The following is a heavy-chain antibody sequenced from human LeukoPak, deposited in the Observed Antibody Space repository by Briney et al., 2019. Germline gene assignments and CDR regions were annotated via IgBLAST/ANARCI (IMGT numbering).Heavy chain of an antibody. CDR3: ARGGYYYGSGYFDY. D-gene: IGHD3-10*01. V-gene: IGHV3-48*04. J-gene: IGHJ4*02. Sequence: GGSVRLSCAASGFTFSGYRMNWVRQAPGKGLEWVSYISSSSSTISYADSVKGRFTISRDNAKNSLYLQMNSLRAEDTAVYYCARGGYYYGSGYFDYWGQGTLVTVSS. CDR1: GFTFSGYR. CDR2: ISSSSSTI.